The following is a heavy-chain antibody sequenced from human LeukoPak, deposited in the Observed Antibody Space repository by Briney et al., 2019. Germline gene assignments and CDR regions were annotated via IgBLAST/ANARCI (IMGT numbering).Heavy chain of an antibody. Sequence: GGSLRLSCAASEFTFSNYAMHWVRQAPGKGLEWVAVISYDGNNKYFADSVKGRFTISRDNSKNTLYLQMNSLRAEDTAVYYCARDISPYNYYDSTLGDYYFDYWGQGTLVTVSS. CDR3: ARDISPYNYYDSTLGDYYFDY. CDR1: EFTFSNYA. CDR2: ISYDGNNK. D-gene: IGHD3-22*01. J-gene: IGHJ4*02. V-gene: IGHV3-30*04.